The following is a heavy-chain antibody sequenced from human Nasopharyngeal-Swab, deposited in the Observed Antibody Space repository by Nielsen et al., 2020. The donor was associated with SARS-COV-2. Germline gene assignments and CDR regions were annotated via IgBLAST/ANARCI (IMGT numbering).Heavy chain of an antibody. J-gene: IGHJ4*02. D-gene: IGHD3-10*01. Sequence: ASVKVSCKASGYTFTGYYMHWVRQAPGQGLEWMGRTNPNSGGTNYAQKFQGRVTMTRDTSISTAYMELSRLRSDDTAVYYCARTLKGSGSYIYWGQGTLVTVSS. V-gene: IGHV1-2*06. CDR3: ARTLKGSGSYIY. CDR1: GYTFTGYY. CDR2: TNPNSGGT.